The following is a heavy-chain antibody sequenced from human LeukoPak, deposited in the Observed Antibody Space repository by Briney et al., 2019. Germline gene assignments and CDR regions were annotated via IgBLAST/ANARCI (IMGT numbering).Heavy chain of an antibody. Sequence: PGGSLRLSCAASGFTFSSYWMSWVRQAPGKGQEWVANIKQDGSEKYYVDSVKGRFTISRDNAKNSLYLQMNSLRAEDTAVYYCAREDYYDSSGPFYWGQGTLVTVSS. V-gene: IGHV3-7*01. CDR2: IKQDGSEK. D-gene: IGHD3-22*01. CDR3: AREDYYDSSGPFY. J-gene: IGHJ4*02. CDR1: GFTFSSYW.